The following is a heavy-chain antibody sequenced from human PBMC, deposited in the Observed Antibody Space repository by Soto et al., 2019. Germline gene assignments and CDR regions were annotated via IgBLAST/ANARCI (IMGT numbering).Heavy chain of an antibody. Sequence: GGSLRLSCAASGFTFSSYAMHWVRQAPGKGLEWVAVISYDGSNKYYADSVKGRFTISRGNSKNTLYLQMNSLRAEDTAVYYCARRVVNDYYYYGMDVWGQGTTVTVSS. CDR2: ISYDGSNK. V-gene: IGHV3-30-3*01. J-gene: IGHJ6*02. D-gene: IGHD3-3*01. CDR3: ARRVVNDYYYYGMDV. CDR1: GFTFSSYA.